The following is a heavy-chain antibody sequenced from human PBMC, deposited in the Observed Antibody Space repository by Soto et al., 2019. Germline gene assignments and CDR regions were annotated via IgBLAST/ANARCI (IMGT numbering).Heavy chain of an antibody. V-gene: IGHV3-33*01. CDR2: RWYDGSNK. D-gene: IGHD6-13*01. J-gene: IGHJ6*02. Sequence: GGSLRLSCAASGFTFSSYGMHWVRQAPGKGLEWVAVRWYDGSNKYYADSVKGRFTISRDNSKNTLYLQMNSLRAEDTAVYYCARDVIEQQLVPSYYYGMDVWGQGTTVTVSS. CDR1: GFTFSSYG. CDR3: ARDVIEQQLVPSYYYGMDV.